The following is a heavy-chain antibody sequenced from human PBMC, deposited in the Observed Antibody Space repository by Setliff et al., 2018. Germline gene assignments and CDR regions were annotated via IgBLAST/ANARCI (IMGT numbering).Heavy chain of an antibody. CDR3: AGTYYNFWSALDYYYYGMDV. Sequence: ASVKVSCKASGYTFTSYYMHWVRQAPGQGLEWMGIINPSGGSTSYAQKFQGRVTMTRDTSMSTVYMELSSLRSEDTAVYYCAGTYYNFWSALDYYYYGMDVWGQGTTVTVSS. D-gene: IGHD3-3*01. J-gene: IGHJ6*02. V-gene: IGHV1-46*01. CDR2: INPSGGST. CDR1: GYTFTSYY.